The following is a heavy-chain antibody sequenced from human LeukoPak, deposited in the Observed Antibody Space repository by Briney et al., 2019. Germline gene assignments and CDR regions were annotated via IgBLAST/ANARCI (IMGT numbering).Heavy chain of an antibody. CDR2: ISGSGGST. CDR3: AKGDCSGGSCYSYRDNWFDP. J-gene: IGHJ5*02. V-gene: IGHV3-23*01. Sequence: GGSLRLSCAASGFTFSSYAMSWVRQAPGKGLEWVSAISGSGGSTYYADSVKGRFTISRDNSKNTLYLQMNSLRAEDTAVYYCAKGDCSGGSCYSYRDNWFDPWDQGTLVTVSS. CDR1: GFTFSSYA. D-gene: IGHD2-15*01.